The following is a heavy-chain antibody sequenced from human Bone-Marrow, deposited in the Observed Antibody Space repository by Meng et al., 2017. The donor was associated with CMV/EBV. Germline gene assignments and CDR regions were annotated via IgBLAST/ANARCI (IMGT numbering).Heavy chain of an antibody. CDR2: IYYSGST. CDR1: GGSISSGDYY. J-gene: IGHJ4*02. V-gene: IGHV4-30-4*08. D-gene: IGHD2-15*01. Sequence: AQLPESGPGLVKPAQXLSLTCTVSGGSISSGDYYWSWIRQPPGKGLEWIGYIYYSGSTYYNPSLKSRVTISVDTSKNQFSLKLSSVTAADTAVYYCARVRCSGGSCFLFDYWRQGTLVTVSS. CDR3: ARVRCSGGSCFLFDY.